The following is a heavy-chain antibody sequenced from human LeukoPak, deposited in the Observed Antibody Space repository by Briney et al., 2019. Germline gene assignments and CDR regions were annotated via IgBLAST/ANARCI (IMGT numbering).Heavy chain of an antibody. CDR2: IRSKANSYAT. Sequence: GXSLRLSCAASGFTFSGSAMHWVRQASGKGLEWVGRIRSKANSYATAYAASVKGRFTISRDDSKNTAYLQMNSLKTEDTAVYYCTRTAAGAFDYWGQGTLVTVSS. D-gene: IGHD6-13*01. CDR3: TRTAAGAFDY. CDR1: GFTFSGSA. J-gene: IGHJ4*02. V-gene: IGHV3-73*01.